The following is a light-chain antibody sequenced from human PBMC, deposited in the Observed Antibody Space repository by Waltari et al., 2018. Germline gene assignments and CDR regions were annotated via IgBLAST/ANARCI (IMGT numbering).Light chain of an antibody. CDR3: QQYNTYVT. Sequence: DIQMTQSPSTLSASVGDRVTITCRASQSISTWLAWYQQKPGKAPNLLIYKASSLESGVPSRVSGSGSGTEFTLTISSLQPDDFATFYCQQYNTYVTFGPGTKVDIK. J-gene: IGKJ3*01. CDR1: QSISTW. V-gene: IGKV1-5*03. CDR2: KAS.